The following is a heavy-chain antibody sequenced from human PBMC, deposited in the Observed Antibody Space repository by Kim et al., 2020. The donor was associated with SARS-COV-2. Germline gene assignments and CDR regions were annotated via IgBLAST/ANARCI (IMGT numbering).Heavy chain of an antibody. CDR3: AKEDSGSGANWFDS. CDR2: ISGSGDNT. CDR1: GFMFSSYG. Sequence: GGSLRLSCAASGFMFSSYGMSWVRQAPGKGLEWVSAISGSGDNTNFADSVKGRFTISRDNSKNTLYLQMNSLRAEDTAIYYCAKEDSGSGANWFDSWGQGTLVTVSS. V-gene: IGHV3-23*01. D-gene: IGHD3-10*01. J-gene: IGHJ5*01.